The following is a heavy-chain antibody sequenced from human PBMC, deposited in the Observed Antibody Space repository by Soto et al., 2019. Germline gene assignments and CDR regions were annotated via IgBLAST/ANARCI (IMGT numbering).Heavy chain of an antibody. CDR3: TTDSYSTIILVRFDY. CDR2: IKSKTDGGTT. V-gene: IGHV3-15*07. J-gene: IGHJ4*01. Sequence: GGSLRLSCAASGFTFTNAWINWVRQAPGKGLEWVGRIKSKTDGGTTDYAEPVKGRFAISRDDSNNMVYLQMNSLKIEDTAVYYCTTDSYSTIILVRFDYWGHGTLVTSPQ. D-gene: IGHD3-22*01. CDR1: GFTFTNAW.